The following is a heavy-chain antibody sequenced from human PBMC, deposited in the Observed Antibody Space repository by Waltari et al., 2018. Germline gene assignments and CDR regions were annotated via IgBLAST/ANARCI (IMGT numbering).Heavy chain of an antibody. V-gene: IGHV3-30*04. D-gene: IGHD3-22*01. J-gene: IGHJ3*01. CDR1: GFTFPRPA. CDR2: ISDDGNHK. CDR3: ARDPPHDGTGYSSAFDF. Sequence: QVPLVESGGGVVQPGRSLRLSCAASGFTFPRPAVPWVRQAPGKGLEWVAVISDDGNHKYYTDSVKGRFTVSRDDSKSTLYLQMNSLRRDDTAVYFCARDPPHDGTGYSSAFDFWGQGTRVTVSS.